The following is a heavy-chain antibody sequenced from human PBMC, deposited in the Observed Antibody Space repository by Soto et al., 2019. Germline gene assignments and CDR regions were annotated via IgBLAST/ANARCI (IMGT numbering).Heavy chain of an antibody. V-gene: IGHV3-48*01. CDR3: ARDKVRSPPEY. J-gene: IGHJ4*02. CDR1: GFTFSSYS. CDR2: ISSSSRTI. Sequence: EVQLVESGGGLVQPGGSLRLSCAASGFTFSSYSMNWARQAPGKGLEWISYISSSSRTIYYPYSVKGRFTISRDNAKNSLYLKMNTLRAEDTAVYYCARDKVRSPPEYWGQGTLVTVSS. D-gene: IGHD3-10*01.